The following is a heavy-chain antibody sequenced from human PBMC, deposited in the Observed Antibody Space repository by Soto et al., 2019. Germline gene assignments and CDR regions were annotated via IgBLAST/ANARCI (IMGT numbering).Heavy chain of an antibody. Sequence: QVQLVESGGGVVQPGRSLRLSCAASGFTFSTYGMHWVRHTPGKGLEWLAVISYAGRYELHVDSVKGRFTISRDNSKNTVALKMNDLKIEDTGVYYCAKDLGVDGWASYPYSWGQGTLVTVSS. V-gene: IGHV3-30*18. CDR1: GFTFSTYG. CDR3: AKDLGVDGWASYPYS. D-gene: IGHD3-16*02. J-gene: IGHJ4*02. CDR2: ISYAGRYE.